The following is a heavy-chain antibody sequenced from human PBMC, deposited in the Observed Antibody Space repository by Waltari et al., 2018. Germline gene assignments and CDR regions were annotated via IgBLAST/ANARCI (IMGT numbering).Heavy chain of an antibody. J-gene: IGHJ3*02. CDR3: AGSNDSSGYYEADAFDI. V-gene: IGHV1-2*02. D-gene: IGHD3-22*01. CDR1: GYTFTGYY. Sequence: QVQLVQSGAEVKKPGASVKVSCKASGYTFTGYYMHWVRQAPGQGLEWMGWINPNRGGTNYARKFQGRVTMTRDTSISTAYMELSRLRSDDTAVYYCAGSNDSSGYYEADAFDIWGQGTMVTVSS. CDR2: INPNRGGT.